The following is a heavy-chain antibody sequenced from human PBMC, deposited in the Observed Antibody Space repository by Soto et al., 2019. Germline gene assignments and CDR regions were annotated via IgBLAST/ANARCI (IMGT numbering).Heavy chain of an antibody. V-gene: IGHV4-59*01. CDR1: GGSISSYY. CDR3: AREWEHSAPDD. Sequence: PSETLSLTCTVSGGSISSYYWSWIRQPPGKGLEWIGYIYYSGSTNYNPSLKSRVTISVDTSKNQFSLKLSSVTAADTAVYYCAREWEHSAPDDWGQGTLDTLSS. J-gene: IGHJ4*02. CDR2: IYYSGST. D-gene: IGHD1-26*01.